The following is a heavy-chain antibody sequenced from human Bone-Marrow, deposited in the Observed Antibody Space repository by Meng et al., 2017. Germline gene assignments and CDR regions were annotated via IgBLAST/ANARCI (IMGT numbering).Heavy chain of an antibody. J-gene: IGHJ5*02. CDR1: GGSISSRSYY. CDR2: IYYNGKS. V-gene: IGHV4-39*01. Sequence: QLQLQESGPGLVKPSETLSLSCTVSGGSISSRSYYWVWIRQSPEKGLEWVGQIYYNGKSYYNPSLKSRVTMSVDTSRSQFSLNLNTVTAADTAVYYCARASYSYDSWFDPWGQGTLVTVSS. D-gene: IGHD5-18*01. CDR3: ARASYSYDSWFDP.